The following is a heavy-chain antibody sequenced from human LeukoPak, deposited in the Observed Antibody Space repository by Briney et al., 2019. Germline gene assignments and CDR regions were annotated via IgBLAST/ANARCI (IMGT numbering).Heavy chain of an antibody. CDR2: ISRGGTSM. Sequence: GGSLRLSCAASGFTFSDYFMSWIRQAPGKGLEWISYISRGGTSMYYADSVKGRFTISRDNSKNTLYLQMNSLRAEDTAVYYCAKSGLNRFDYWGQGTLVTVSS. J-gene: IGHJ4*02. D-gene: IGHD2-15*01. CDR1: GFTFSDYF. CDR3: AKSGLNRFDY. V-gene: IGHV3-11*01.